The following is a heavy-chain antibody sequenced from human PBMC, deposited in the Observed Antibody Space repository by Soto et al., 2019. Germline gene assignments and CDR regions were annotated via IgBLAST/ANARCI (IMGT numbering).Heavy chain of an antibody. D-gene: IGHD6-13*01. CDR3: ARPPGENRGSSWTRLYWYFDL. Sequence: QVQLVQSGAEVKKPGASVKVSCKASGYTFTSYGISWVRQAPGQGLEWMGWISAYNGNTNYAQKLQGRVTMTTDTPRSTAYRELRSRRSDDPPVYYCARPPGENRGSSWTRLYWYFDLWGRGTLVTVSS. V-gene: IGHV1-18*01. CDR1: GYTFTSYG. CDR2: ISAYNGNT. J-gene: IGHJ2*01.